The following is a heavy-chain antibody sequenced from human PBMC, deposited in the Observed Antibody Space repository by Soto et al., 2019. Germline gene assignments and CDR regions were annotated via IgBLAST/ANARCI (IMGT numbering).Heavy chain of an antibody. CDR1: GDSVSSNSAA. CDR2: TYYRSKWYK. V-gene: IGHV6-1*01. Sequence: SQTLSLTCAISGDSVSSNSAAWNWIRQSPSRGLEWLGRTYYRSKWYKGYAVSVKSRITINPDTSKKQFSLQLNSVTPEDTAVYYCARGHDGYVDNWGQGTLVTVSS. D-gene: IGHD3-16*01. CDR3: ARGHDGYVDN. J-gene: IGHJ4*02.